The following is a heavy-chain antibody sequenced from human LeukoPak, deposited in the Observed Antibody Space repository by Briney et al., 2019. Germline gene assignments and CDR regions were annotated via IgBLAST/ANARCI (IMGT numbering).Heavy chain of an antibody. CDR1: GGSFSGYY. J-gene: IGHJ4*02. V-gene: IGHV4-34*01. D-gene: IGHD2-8*01. Sequence: SETLSLTCAVYGGSFSGYYWSWIRQPPGKGLEWVGVINHSGSTNYNPSIKSRVTISIDPSKSQFSLKLSSVTAADTAVYYCARAFGAYCTNGVCYHFDYWGQGTLVTVSS. CDR3: ARAFGAYCTNGVCYHFDY. CDR2: INHSGST.